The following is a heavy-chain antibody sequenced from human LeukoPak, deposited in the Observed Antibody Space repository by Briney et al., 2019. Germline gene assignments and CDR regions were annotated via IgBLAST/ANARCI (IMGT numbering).Heavy chain of an antibody. J-gene: IGHJ1*01. CDR3: ATVRDMSSYLYELDY. CDR1: GGSISSYY. V-gene: IGHV4-59*01. D-gene: IGHD3-3*01. Sequence: SETLSLTCTVSGGSISSYYWSWIRQPPGKGLEWIGCIHYSGSTNYNPSLTTRVTISVETSMNQFSLKLSSVTAADMAVLYCATVRDMSSYLYELDYWGQGTLVTVSS. CDR2: IHYSGST.